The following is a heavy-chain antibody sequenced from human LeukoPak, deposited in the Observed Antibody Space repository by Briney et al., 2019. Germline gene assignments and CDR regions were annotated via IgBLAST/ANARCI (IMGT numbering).Heavy chain of an antibody. D-gene: IGHD3-10*01. CDR3: ARRKNGSGSYYPNRPNWFDP. J-gene: IGHJ5*02. V-gene: IGHV4-34*01. CDR1: GGSFSGYY. CDR2: INHSGST. Sequence: SETLSLTCAVYGGSFSGYYWSWIRQPPGKGLEWIGEINHSGSTNYNPSLKSRVTISVDTSKNQFFLKLSSVTAADTAVYYCARRKNGSGSYYPNRPNWFDPWGQGTLVTVSS.